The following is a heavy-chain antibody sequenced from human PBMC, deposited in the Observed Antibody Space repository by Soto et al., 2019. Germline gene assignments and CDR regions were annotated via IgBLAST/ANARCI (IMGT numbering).Heavy chain of an antibody. V-gene: IGHV3-33*01. CDR2: IWYDGSNE. CDR3: ASGRVDDGSAYWYFDL. J-gene: IGHJ2*01. CDR1: GFTFSSYG. Sequence: QVQLVESGGGVVQPGRSLRLSCTASGFTFSSYGMHWVRQAPDKGLEWVALIWYDGSNEFYVDSVKGRFTISRDNSKNTLFLQINSLRAEDTAVYYCASGRVDDGSAYWYFDLWGRGTLVTVSS. D-gene: IGHD3-22*01.